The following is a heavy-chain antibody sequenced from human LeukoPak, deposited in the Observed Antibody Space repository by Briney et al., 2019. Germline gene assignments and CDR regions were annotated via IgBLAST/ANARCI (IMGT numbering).Heavy chain of an antibody. D-gene: IGHD3-16*02. J-gene: IGHJ4*02. CDR2: IWYDASNR. CDR3: AKDQRPMITFGGVIAD. CDR1: GFTFSSYG. V-gene: IGHV3-30*02. Sequence: GGSLRLSCAASGFTFSSYGMHWVRQAPGKGLEWVAVIWYDASNRYYADSVKGRFTISRDNSKNTLYLQMNSLRAEDTAVYYCAKDQRPMITFGGVIADWGQGTLVTVSS.